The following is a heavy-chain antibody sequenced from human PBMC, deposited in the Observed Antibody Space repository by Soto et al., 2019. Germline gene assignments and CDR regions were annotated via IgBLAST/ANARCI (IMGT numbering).Heavy chain of an antibody. CDR3: AGLRLGEGFDP. CDR1: GGSVNSGSYY. V-gene: IGHV4-61*01. Sequence: ETLSLTCTVSGGSVNSGSYYWNWIRQPPGKGLEWIGYIFYSGSTNYNPSLKRRVTISLDTSKNQFSMRLSSVTAADTAVYYCAGLRLGEGFDPWGQGTRVTV. J-gene: IGHJ5*02. D-gene: IGHD3-16*01. CDR2: IFYSGST.